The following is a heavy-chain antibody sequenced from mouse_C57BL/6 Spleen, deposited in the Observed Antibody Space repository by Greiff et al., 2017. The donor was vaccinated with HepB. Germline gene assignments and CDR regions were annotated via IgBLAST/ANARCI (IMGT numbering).Heavy chain of an antibody. CDR2: INPNNGGT. CDR3: ARYLYGAMDY. CDR1: GYTFTDYY. Sequence: EVQLQQSGPELVKPGASVKISCKASGYTFTDYYMNWVKQSHGKSLEWIGDINPNNGGTSYNQKFKGKATLTVDKSSSTAYMELRSLTSEDSAVYYCARYLYGAMDYWGQGTSVTVSS. J-gene: IGHJ4*01. D-gene: IGHD1-1*01. V-gene: IGHV1-26*01.